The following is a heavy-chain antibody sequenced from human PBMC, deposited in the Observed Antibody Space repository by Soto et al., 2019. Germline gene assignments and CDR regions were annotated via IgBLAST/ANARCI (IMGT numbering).Heavy chain of an antibody. CDR2: ISAYNGNT. V-gene: IGHV1-18*01. CDR1: GYTFTSYG. Sequence: ASVKVPCKACGYTFTSYGISWLRQSAGQGGEWMGWISAYNGNTNYAQKLQGRVTMTTDTSTSTAYMELRSLRSDDTAVYYCARDGGSSGYPRPYSFDYWGQGTLVTVSS. CDR3: ARDGGSSGYPRPYSFDY. D-gene: IGHD3-22*01. J-gene: IGHJ4*02.